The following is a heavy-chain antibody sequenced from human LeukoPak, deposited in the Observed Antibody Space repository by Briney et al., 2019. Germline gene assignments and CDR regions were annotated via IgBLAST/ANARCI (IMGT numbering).Heavy chain of an antibody. V-gene: IGHV4-34*01. CDR2: INHSGST. CDR1: GGSFSGYY. CDR3: ASQTPNVGPHYFDY. D-gene: IGHD1-1*01. Sequence: PSETLSLTCAVYGGSFSGYYWSWIRQPPGKGLEWIGEINHSGSTNYNPSLKSRVTISVDTSENQFSLKLSSVTAADTAVYYCASQTPNVGPHYFDYWGQGTLVTVSS. J-gene: IGHJ4*02.